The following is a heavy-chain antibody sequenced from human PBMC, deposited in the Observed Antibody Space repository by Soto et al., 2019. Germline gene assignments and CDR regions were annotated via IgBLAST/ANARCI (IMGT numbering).Heavy chain of an antibody. CDR3: AKQYEFGGLEDY. V-gene: IGHV3-30-3*02. CDR2: ISYDGTDK. Sequence: QVQLVESGGGVVQPGRSLRLSCAPSGFTFSTHAIHWVRQAPGVGLEWVAVISYDGTDKYYAGSVKGRFTISRDNSKNMLYLQTNSLRAEDTAVYYCAKQYEFGGLEDYWGQGTLVTVSS. CDR1: GFTFSTHA. J-gene: IGHJ4*02. D-gene: IGHD3-3*01.